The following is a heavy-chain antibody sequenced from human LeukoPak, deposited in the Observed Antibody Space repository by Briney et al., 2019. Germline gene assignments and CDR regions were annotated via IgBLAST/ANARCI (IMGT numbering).Heavy chain of an antibody. CDR1: GFTFSSYS. J-gene: IGHJ4*02. D-gene: IGHD3-3*01. V-gene: IGHV3-21*01. Sequence: PGGSLRLSCAASGFTFSSYSMNWVRQAPGKGLEWVSSISSSSSSYIYYADSVKGRFTISRDNAKNSLYLQMNSLRAEDTAVYYCARATDRHLLAIDYWGQGTLVTVSS. CDR2: ISSSSSSYI. CDR3: ARATDRHLLAIDY.